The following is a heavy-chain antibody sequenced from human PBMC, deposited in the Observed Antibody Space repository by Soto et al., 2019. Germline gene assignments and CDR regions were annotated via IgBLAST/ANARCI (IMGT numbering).Heavy chain of an antibody. J-gene: IGHJ4*02. CDR1: GFTFSNYG. CDR2: INEGGGNT. D-gene: IGHD1-1*01. V-gene: IGHV3-23*01. CDR3: ARDAQHWINAHEGDS. Sequence: PGGSLRLSCAASGFTFSNYGMSWVRQAPGKGPEWVSTINEGGGNTHYADSVKGRFVISRDNPRNTLYLQMDSLRAEDTAVYYCARDAQHWINAHEGDSWGQGTLVTVSS.